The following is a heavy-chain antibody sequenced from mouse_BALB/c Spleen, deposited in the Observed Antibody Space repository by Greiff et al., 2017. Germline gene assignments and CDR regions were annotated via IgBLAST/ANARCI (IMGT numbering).Heavy chain of an antibody. CDR3: GRAYYRYDGGALAY. CDR1: GYSFTGYF. D-gene: IGHD2-14*01. J-gene: IGHJ3*01. CDR2: INPYNGDT. Sequence: EVKLQESGPELVKPGASVKISCKASGYSFTGYFMNWVKQSHGKSLEWIGRINPYNGDTFYNQKFKGKATLTVDKSSSTAHMELLSLTSEDSAVYYCGRAYYRYDGGALAYWGQGTLVTVSA. V-gene: IGHV1-37*01.